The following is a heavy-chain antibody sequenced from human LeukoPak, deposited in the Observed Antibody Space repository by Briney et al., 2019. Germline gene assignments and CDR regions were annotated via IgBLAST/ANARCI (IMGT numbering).Heavy chain of an antibody. Sequence: GESLKISCKSSGCSFTSFWIGWVRQMPGKGLEWMGSIYPGDSDTRYSPSFQGQVTISADKSISTAYLQWSSLKASDTAMYYCARVDTAMVTPDYWGQGTLVTVSS. V-gene: IGHV5-51*01. CDR2: IYPGDSDT. CDR3: ARVDTAMVTPDY. J-gene: IGHJ4*02. D-gene: IGHD5-18*01. CDR1: GCSFTSFW.